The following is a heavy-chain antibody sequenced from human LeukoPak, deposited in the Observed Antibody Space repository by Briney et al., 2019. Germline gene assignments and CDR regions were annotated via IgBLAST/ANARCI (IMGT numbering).Heavy chain of an antibody. V-gene: IGHV4-34*01. Sequence: SETLSLTCAVYGGSFSGYYWSWIRQPPGKGLEWIGEINHSGSTNYNPSLKSRVTISVDTSKNQFSLKLSSVTAADTAVYYCARGLFYCSGDSCGPNFDYWGQGTLVTVSS. D-gene: IGHD2-15*01. CDR3: ARGLFYCSGDSCGPNFDY. J-gene: IGHJ4*02. CDR1: GGSFSGYY. CDR2: INHSGST.